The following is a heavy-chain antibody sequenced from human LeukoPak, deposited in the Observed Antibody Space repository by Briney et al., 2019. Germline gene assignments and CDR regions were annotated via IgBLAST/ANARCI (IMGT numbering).Heavy chain of an antibody. CDR1: GGTFSSYA. CDR2: IIPIFGTA. Sequence: ASVKVSCKASGGTFSSYAISWVRQAPGQGLEWMGGIIPIFGTANYAQKFQGRVTITADESTSTAYMELSSLRSEDTAVYYCAKDGSHYYDSSGYLDYWGQGTLVTVSS. J-gene: IGHJ4*02. V-gene: IGHV1-69*13. D-gene: IGHD3-22*01. CDR3: AKDGSHYYDSSGYLDY.